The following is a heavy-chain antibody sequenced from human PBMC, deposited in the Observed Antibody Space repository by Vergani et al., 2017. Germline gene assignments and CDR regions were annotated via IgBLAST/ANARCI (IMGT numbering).Heavy chain of an antibody. D-gene: IGHD2-21*02. V-gene: IGHV4-34*01. Sequence: QVQLQQWGAGLLKPSETLSLTCAVYGGSFSGYYWSWIRQPPGKGLEWIGEINHSGSTNYNPSLKSRVTISVDTSKNQFSLKLSSVTAADTAVYYCARGPPSQYCGGDCYYYFDVWGRGTLVTVTS. CDR3: ARGPPSQYCGGDCYYYFDV. J-gene: IGHJ2*01. CDR2: INHSGST. CDR1: GGSFSGYY.